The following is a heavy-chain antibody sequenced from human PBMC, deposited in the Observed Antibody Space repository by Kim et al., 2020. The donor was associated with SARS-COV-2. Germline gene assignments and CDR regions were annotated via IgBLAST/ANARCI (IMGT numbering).Heavy chain of an antibody. D-gene: IGHD2-2*03. V-gene: IGHV4-34*01. J-gene: IGHJ4*02. CDR3: TGGLRSGYAGNYYFDY. Sequence: SETLSLTCAVYGGSFSGYYWSWIRQPPGQGLEWIAEINHSENSNYNPSLVSRVAMSVDTATNQFSLSLSAVTAADTAIYYCTGGLRSGYAGNYYFDYWSQGIVVTVSS. CDR1: GGSFSGYY. CDR2: INHSENS.